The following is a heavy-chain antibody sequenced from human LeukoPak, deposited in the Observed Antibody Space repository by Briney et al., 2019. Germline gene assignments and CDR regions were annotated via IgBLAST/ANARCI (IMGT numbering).Heavy chain of an antibody. CDR1: GGSFSGYY. CDR2: INHSGST. D-gene: IGHD3-22*01. V-gene: IGHV4-34*01. J-gene: IGHJ2*01. CDR3: ARDPYIDSSGSNWYFDL. Sequence: SETLSLTCAVYGGSFSGYYWSWIRQPPGKGPEWIGEINHSGSTNYNPSLKSRVTISVDTSKNQFSLRLSSVTAADTAVYYCARDPYIDSSGSNWYFDLWGRGTLLTVSS.